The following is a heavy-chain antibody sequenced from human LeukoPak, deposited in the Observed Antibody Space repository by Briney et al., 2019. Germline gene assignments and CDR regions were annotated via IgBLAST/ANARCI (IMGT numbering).Heavy chain of an antibody. V-gene: IGHV1-24*01. D-gene: IGHD5-24*01. CDR3: ATAFGVMATQGY. CDR1: GYTFTGYY. J-gene: IGHJ4*02. CDR2: FDPEDGET. Sequence: ASVKVSCKASGYTFTGYYMHWVRQAAGQGLECMGGFDPEDGETIYAQKFQGRVTMTEDTSTDTAYMELSSLRSEDTAVYYCATAFGVMATQGYWGQGTLVTVSS.